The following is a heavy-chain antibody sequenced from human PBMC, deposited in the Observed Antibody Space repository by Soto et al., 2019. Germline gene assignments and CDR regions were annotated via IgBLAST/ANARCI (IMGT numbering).Heavy chain of an antibody. Sequence: SVKVSCKASGGTFSSCAISCVRQAPGQGLEWMGGIIPIFGTANYAQKFQGRVTITADESTSTAYMELSSLRSEDTAVYYCARAGRDGYNWVFDYWGQGTLVTVSS. V-gene: IGHV1-69*13. J-gene: IGHJ4*02. CDR3: ARAGRDGYNWVFDY. CDR1: GGTFSSCA. D-gene: IGHD5-12*01. CDR2: IIPIFGTA.